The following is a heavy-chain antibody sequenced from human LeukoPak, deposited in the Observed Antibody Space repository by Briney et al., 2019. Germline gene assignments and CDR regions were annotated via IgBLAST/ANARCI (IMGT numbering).Heavy chain of an antibody. CDR2: IIPIFGTA. V-gene: IGHV1-69*05. CDR1: GGTFSSYA. Sequence: SVKVSCKASGGTFSSYAVSWVRQAPGQGLEWMGGIIPIFGTANYAQKFQGRVTITTDESTSTAYMGLSSLRSEDTAVYYCARGLVVVPAAMFYYYMDVWGKGTTVTVSS. D-gene: IGHD2-2*01. J-gene: IGHJ6*03. CDR3: ARGLVVVPAAMFYYYMDV.